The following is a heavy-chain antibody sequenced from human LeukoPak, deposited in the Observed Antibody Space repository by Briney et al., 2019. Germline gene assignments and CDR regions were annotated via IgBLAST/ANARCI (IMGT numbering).Heavy chain of an antibody. CDR3: ASFTVRHVSDY. V-gene: IGHV4-34*01. J-gene: IGHJ4*02. CDR2: INHSGST. CDR1: GGSFSGYY. Sequence: SETLSLTCAVYGGSFSGYYWSWICQPPGKGLEWIGEINHSGSTNYNPSLKSRVTISVDTSKNQFSLKLSSVTAADTAVYYCASFTVRHVSDYWGQGTLVTVSS. D-gene: IGHD3-10*01.